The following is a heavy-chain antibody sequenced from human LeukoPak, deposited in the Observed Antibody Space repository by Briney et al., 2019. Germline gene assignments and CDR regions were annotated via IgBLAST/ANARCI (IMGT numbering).Heavy chain of an antibody. D-gene: IGHD1-14*01. CDR2: ISAYDGRT. CDR3: ARDPSSTVGRNIYFDY. J-gene: IGHJ4*02. V-gene: IGHV1-18*01. CDR1: GFAFNKYG. Sequence: ASVKVSCKASGFAFNKYGFSWVRQAPGQGPEWLGWISAYDGRTNYAQNLQGRLTLTTDTSTTTAYMELRSLTSDDTAVYYCARDPSSTVGRNIYFDYWGQGTLVTVSS.